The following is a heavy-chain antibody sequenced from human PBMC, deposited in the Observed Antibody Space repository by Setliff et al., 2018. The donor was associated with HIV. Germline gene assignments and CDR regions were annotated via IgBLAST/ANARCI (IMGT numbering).Heavy chain of an antibody. J-gene: IGHJ3*02. V-gene: IGHV3-30*02. D-gene: IGHD4-4*01. CDR3: AKDGDYRNGDYDAFDI. CDR2: INYDESSE. Sequence: PGGSLRLSCAASGFSFSRYWMSWVRQAPGKGLEWVASINYDESSEYYADSVKGRVSISRDNSKNTVDLHMNSLRTEDTAVYYCAKDGDYRNGDYDAFDIWGLGTMVTVSS. CDR1: GFSFSRYW.